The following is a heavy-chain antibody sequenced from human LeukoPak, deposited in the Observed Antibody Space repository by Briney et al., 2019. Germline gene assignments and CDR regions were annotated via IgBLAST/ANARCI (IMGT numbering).Heavy chain of an antibody. V-gene: IGHV3-7*01. CDR2: IKQDGNNK. CDR3: ARHRMGGWFPWDY. D-gene: IGHD6-19*01. CDR1: GFTFSTYW. Sequence: RPGGSLRLSWAGSGFTFSTYWMSSVRQAAGNGREWVANIKQDGNNKYDVASMRGRFTISRDNAKSSLYLQMNSLRAEDTAVYYCARHRMGGWFPWDYWGQGTLVTVSS. J-gene: IGHJ4*02.